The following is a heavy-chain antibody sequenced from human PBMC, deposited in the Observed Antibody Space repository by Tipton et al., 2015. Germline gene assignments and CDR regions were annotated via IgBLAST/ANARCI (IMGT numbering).Heavy chain of an antibody. CDR2: IYHSGNT. J-gene: IGHJ4*02. D-gene: IGHD4-23*01. CDR3: ARARGRHGGLFDS. V-gene: IGHV4-38-2*01. CDR1: GYSISSGYY. Sequence: TLSLTCDVSGYSISSGYYWGWIRQPPGKGLEWIGSIYHSGNTHYNPSLKSRVTISVDTSKNQFSLRLTSVTAADTAVYYCARARGRHGGLFDSWGQGTLVTVSS.